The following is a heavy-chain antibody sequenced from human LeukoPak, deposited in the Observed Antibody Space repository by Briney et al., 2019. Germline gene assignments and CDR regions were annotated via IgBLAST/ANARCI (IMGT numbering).Heavy chain of an antibody. J-gene: IGHJ4*02. V-gene: IGHV1-3*01. CDR2: INAGNGNT. Sequence: ASVKVSCKASGYTFTSYAMHWVRQAPGQRLEWMGWINAGNGNTNYSQKFQGRVTITRDTSASTAYMELSSLRSEDTAVYYCARAKDPSGSYYVGFDYWGQGTLVTVSS. CDR1: GYTFTSYA. CDR3: ARAKDPSGSYYVGFDY. D-gene: IGHD1-26*01.